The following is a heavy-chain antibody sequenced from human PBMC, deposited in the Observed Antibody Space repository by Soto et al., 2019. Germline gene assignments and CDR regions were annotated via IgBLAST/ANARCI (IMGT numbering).Heavy chain of an antibody. D-gene: IGHD6-19*01. CDR1: GVTFSSSA. V-gene: IGHV3-23*02. Sequence: VGSLGLSCAASGVTFSSSAMSWVRQAPEKGLEWVPAISGSGGTTDYLAPVQGRVTISRDYSKTTVHMQMTSLKAEDTAVYYCTWDMKGWSSDYYNYGMDVCGQG. J-gene: IGHJ6*01. CDR2: ISGSGGTT. CDR3: TWDMKGWSSDYYNYGMDV.